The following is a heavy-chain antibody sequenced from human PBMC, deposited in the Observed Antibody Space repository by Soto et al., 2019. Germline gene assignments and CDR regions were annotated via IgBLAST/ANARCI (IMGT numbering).Heavy chain of an antibody. D-gene: IGHD2-8*01. CDR3: ARESEMVLSDLYYFDY. V-gene: IGHV4-59*01. Sequence: QVQLQESGPGLVKPSETLSLICTVSNDSITNYYWNWIRQPPGKGLEWIGYLSHTGITNYNPSLSGRVTISGDTSKNQFYLRLSSVTAADTATYYCARESEMVLSDLYYFDYWGRGTLVTVSS. CDR1: NDSITNYY. CDR2: LSHTGIT. J-gene: IGHJ4*02.